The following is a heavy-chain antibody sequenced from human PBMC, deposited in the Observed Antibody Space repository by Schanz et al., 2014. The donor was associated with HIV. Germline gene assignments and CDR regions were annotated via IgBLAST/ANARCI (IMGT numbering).Heavy chain of an antibody. J-gene: IGHJ6*02. Sequence: EVQVVESGGGLAQPGRSLRLSCVVSGLSLSDFAWHWVRQTPERGLEWVSGITWNNRVTGYADSVKGRFTISRDNSKNRLFLQMNSLRAEDRALYYCAREGPTVTPGYYYGMDVWGQGTTVTVSS. V-gene: IGHV3-9*01. CDR2: ITWNNRVT. CDR3: AREGPTVTPGYYYGMDV. D-gene: IGHD4-17*01. CDR1: GLSLSDFA.